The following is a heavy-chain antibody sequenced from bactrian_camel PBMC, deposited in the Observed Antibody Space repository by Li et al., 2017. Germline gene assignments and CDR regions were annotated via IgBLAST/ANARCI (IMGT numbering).Heavy chain of an antibody. V-gene: IGHV3S53*01. D-gene: IGHD2*01. CDR3: VAGKPYRRVELSKSEVTT. J-gene: IGHJ6*01. Sequence: VQLVESGGGSVQAGGSLRLSCEASEYTGSMYCMGWFRQAPGKVREGVAAISGDGRTNYADSVKGRFTISRDGGKNTVYLQMNRLNVGDTASYYCVAGKPYRRVELSKSEVTTWGQGTQVTVS. CDR1: EYTGSMYC. CDR2: ISGDGRT.